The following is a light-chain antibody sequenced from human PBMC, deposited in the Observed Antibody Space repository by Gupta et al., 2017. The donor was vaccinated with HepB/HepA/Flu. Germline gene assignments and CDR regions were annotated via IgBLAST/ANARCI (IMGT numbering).Light chain of an antibody. CDR1: RKISSF. V-gene: IGKV1-39*01. CDR2: AAT. Sequence: DIQMTQSPASLSASVGDRVIITCRASRKISSFLNWYQQKPGEAPKLLIYAATNYQSGVPSNFSGGGSGTEFTLTINSLQPEDFATYFCQQSYSAPWTFGQGTKVEMK. J-gene: IGKJ1*01. CDR3: QQSYSAPWT.